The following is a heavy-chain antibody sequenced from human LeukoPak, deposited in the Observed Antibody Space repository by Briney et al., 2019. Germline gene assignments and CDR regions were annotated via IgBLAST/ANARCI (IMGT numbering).Heavy chain of an antibody. CDR3: ARVGDILTGYYPYYYYGMDV. CDR2: INPNSGGT. CDR1: GYTFTGYY. Sequence: ASVKVSFKASGYTFTGYYMHWVRQAPGQGLEWMGWINPNSGGTNYAQKFQGRVTMTRDTSISTAYMELSRLRSDDTAVYYCARVGDILTGYYPYYYYGMDVWGQGTTVTVSS. J-gene: IGHJ6*02. D-gene: IGHD3-9*01. V-gene: IGHV1-2*02.